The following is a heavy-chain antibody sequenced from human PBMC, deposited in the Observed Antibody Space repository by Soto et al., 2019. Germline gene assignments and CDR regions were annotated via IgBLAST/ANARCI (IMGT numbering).Heavy chain of an antibody. D-gene: IGHD5-12*01. Sequence: PSETLSLTCAVSGGSISSSNWWSWVRQSPGKGLEWIGEIYHSGSTNYNPSLKSRVTISVDKSKNQFSLKLSSVTAADTAVYYCARLGYESPYNWFDPWGQGTLVTVSS. CDR3: ARLGYESPYNWFDP. CDR1: GGSISSSNW. CDR2: IYHSGST. J-gene: IGHJ5*02. V-gene: IGHV4-4*02.